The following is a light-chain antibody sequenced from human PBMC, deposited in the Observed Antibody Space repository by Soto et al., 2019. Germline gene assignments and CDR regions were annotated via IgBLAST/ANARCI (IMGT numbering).Light chain of an antibody. CDR3: QQYSDWPWGT. J-gene: IGKJ4*01. Sequence: EIVMTQSPATLFVSPGERATLSCRASQTVHSNLAWFQQNPGQAPRLLIYGASSRATGIPARFSGSGSGTEFTLTISSLQPEDFAVYYCQQYSDWPWGTFGGGTKVGIK. V-gene: IGKV3-15*01. CDR2: GAS. CDR1: QTVHSN.